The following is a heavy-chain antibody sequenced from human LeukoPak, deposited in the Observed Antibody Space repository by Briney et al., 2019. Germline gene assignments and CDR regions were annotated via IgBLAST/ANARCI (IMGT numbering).Heavy chain of an antibody. D-gene: IGHD3-10*01. CDR2: IYYSGST. J-gene: IGHJ3*02. CDR3: ARERWFGEFNAFDI. CDR1: GGSISSYY. Sequence: PSETLSLTCTFSGGSISSYYWIWIRQPPGKGLEWIGYIYYSGSTNYNPSLKSRGTISVDTSKNQFSLKLSSVTAADTAVYYCARERWFGEFNAFDIWGQGTMVTVSS. V-gene: IGHV4-59*01.